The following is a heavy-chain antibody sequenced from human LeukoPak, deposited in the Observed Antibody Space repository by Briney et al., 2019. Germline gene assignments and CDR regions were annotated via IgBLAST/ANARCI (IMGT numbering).Heavy chain of an antibody. CDR2: MNPNSGNT. CDR3: ARGAITMVRGVITFDP. Sequence: GASVKVSCKASGYTFTSYDINWVRQATGQGLEWMGWMNPNSGNTGYAQKFQGRVTMTRNTSISTAYMELSSLRSEDTAVYYCARGAITMVRGVITFDPWGQGTLVTVSS. V-gene: IGHV1-8*01. CDR1: GYTFTSYD. D-gene: IGHD3-10*01. J-gene: IGHJ5*02.